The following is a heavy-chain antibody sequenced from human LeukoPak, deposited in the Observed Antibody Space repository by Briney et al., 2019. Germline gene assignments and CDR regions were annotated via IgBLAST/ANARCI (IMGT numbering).Heavy chain of an antibody. CDR3: AKFEWFGEPTFDY. V-gene: IGHV3-53*01. Sequence: GGSLRLSCAASGFSVSSNYMSWVRQAPGKGLEWVSLIYSGGSTYYADSVKGRFTISRDNSKNTLYLQMNSLRAEDTAVYYCAKFEWFGEPTFDYWGQGTLVTVSS. CDR2: IYSGGST. D-gene: IGHD3-10*01. J-gene: IGHJ4*02. CDR1: GFSVSSNY.